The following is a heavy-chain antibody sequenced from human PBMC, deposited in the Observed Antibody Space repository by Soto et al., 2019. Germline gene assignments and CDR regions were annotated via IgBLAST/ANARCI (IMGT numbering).Heavy chain of an antibody. V-gene: IGHV4-39*01. Sequence: SETLSLTCTVSGTSISSSNYYWGWIRQPPGKGLEWIGSIYYSGTTYYNPSLKSRVTISVDTSKNQFYLKLSSVTAADTAVYYCARQVLSQYYYDSSGYRGNWFDPWGQGTLVTV. CDR1: GTSISSSNYY. CDR2: IYYSGTT. CDR3: ARQVLSQYYYDSSGYRGNWFDP. J-gene: IGHJ5*02. D-gene: IGHD3-22*01.